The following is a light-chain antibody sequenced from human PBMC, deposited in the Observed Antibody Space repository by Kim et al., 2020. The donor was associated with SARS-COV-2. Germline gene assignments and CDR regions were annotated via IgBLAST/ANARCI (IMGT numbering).Light chain of an antibody. Sequence: LSPGERATLSCRASQSVDTSIGWYQLKPGQAPSLIIFDVSRRVTWTPARFSGTGSGTDFTLTISALEPEDVALYYCHHRSLWTPTFGGGTKVDIK. CDR1: QSVDTS. V-gene: IGKV3-11*01. CDR2: DVS. CDR3: HHRSLWTPT. J-gene: IGKJ4*01.